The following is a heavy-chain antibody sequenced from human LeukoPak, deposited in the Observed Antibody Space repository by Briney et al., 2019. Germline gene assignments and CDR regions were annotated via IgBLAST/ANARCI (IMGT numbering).Heavy chain of an antibody. CDR1: GFTFSDYY. CDR2: ISSSGSTI. CDR3: ARDQGIAARALPHWYFDL. J-gene: IGHJ2*01. Sequence: GGSLRLSCAASGFTFSDYYMSWIRQAPGKGLEWVSYISSSGSTIYYADSVKGRFTISRDNAKNSLYLQMNSLRAEDTAVYYCARDQGIAARALPHWYFDLWGRGTLVTVSS. D-gene: IGHD6-6*01. V-gene: IGHV3-11*04.